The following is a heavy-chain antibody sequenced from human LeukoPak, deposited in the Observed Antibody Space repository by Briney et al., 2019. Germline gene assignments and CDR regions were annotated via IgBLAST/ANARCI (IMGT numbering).Heavy chain of an antibody. D-gene: IGHD4-17*01. CDR1: GGSISSSGFY. V-gene: IGHV4-39*01. CDR3: ARHDYGDKNFDY. CDR2: IYDSGGT. J-gene: IGHJ4*02. Sequence: TSETLSLTCTVSGGSISSSGFYWGWIRQPPGKGLEWIGSIYDSGGTYYNPSLKSRVTISVNMSNNQFSLKLSSVTAADTAVYYCARHDYGDKNFDYWGQATLVTVSS.